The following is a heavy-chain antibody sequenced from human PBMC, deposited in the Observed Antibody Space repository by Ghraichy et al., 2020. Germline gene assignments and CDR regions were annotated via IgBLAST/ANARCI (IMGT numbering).Heavy chain of an antibody. D-gene: IGHD3-16*02. Sequence: ASVKVSCKASGYTFTSYGISWVRQAPGQGLEWMGWISAYNGNTNYAQKLQGRVTMTTDTSTSTAYMELRSLRSDDTAVYYCARVGDYIWGSYRSYYFDYWGQGTLVTVSS. J-gene: IGHJ4*02. CDR1: GYTFTSYG. V-gene: IGHV1-18*01. CDR3: ARVGDYIWGSYRSYYFDY. CDR2: ISAYNGNT.